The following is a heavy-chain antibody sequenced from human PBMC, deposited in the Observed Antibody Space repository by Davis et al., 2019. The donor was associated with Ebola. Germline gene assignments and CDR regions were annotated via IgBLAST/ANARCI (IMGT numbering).Heavy chain of an antibody. D-gene: IGHD3-3*01. CDR3: AKSGLSFGVVKYHYGMDV. CDR1: RFAFSSYA. J-gene: IGHJ6*04. CDR2: ISSSGGST. V-gene: IGHV3-23*01. Sequence: GESLKISCAASRFAFSSYAMSWVRQAPGKGLEWVSAISSSGGSTYYADSVKGRFTISRDNSKSTLYLQMNSLRAEDTAVYYCAKSGLSFGVVKYHYGMDVWGKGTTVTVSS.